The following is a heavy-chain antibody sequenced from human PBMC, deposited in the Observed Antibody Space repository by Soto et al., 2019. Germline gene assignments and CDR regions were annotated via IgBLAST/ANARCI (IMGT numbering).Heavy chain of an antibody. J-gene: IGHJ5*02. Sequence: EVQLVESGGGLVQPGGSLRLSCAASGFTFSSYSMNWVRQAPGKGLEWVSYISSSSSTIYYADSVKGRFTISRDNAKNSLYRHMNSLRDEDTAVYYCAREGGNLNWFDPWGQGRLVTVSS. CDR3: AREGGNLNWFDP. V-gene: IGHV3-48*02. CDR1: GFTFSSYS. D-gene: IGHD1-26*01. CDR2: ISSSSSTI.